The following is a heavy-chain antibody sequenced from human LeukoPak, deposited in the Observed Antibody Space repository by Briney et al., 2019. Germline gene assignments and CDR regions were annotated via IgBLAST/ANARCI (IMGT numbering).Heavy chain of an antibody. CDR2: IQRDGSEK. V-gene: IGHV3-7*01. CDR1: GFTFSNYW. D-gene: IGHD6-19*01. CDR3: ARQGYSSGK. J-gene: IGHJ4*02. Sequence: GGSLRLSCAVSGFTFSNYWRNWVRQAPGKGLEWVASIQRDGSEKYYVESVKGLFIISSNTAKNSLYLQMNSLRAEDTAVYYCARQGYSSGKWGQGTMVTVSS.